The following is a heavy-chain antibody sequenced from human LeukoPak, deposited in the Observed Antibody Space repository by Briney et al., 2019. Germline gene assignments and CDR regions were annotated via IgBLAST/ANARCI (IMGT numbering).Heavy chain of an antibody. D-gene: IGHD6-19*01. V-gene: IGHV3-23*01. Sequence: GGSLRLSCAASGFTFSTYAMSWVRQAPGKGLEWVSTISGSGDSTYYADSVKGRFTISRDNSKNTLYLKMNSLRAEDTAVYYCAKDGKVSVAGHFDYWGQGTLLTVSS. CDR2: ISGSGDST. J-gene: IGHJ4*02. CDR1: GFTFSTYA. CDR3: AKDGKVSVAGHFDY.